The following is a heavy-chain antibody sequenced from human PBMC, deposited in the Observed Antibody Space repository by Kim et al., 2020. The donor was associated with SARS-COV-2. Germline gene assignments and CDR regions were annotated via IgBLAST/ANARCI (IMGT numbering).Heavy chain of an antibody. CDR3: ARDWYMGSSLDY. D-gene: IGHD6-13*01. V-gene: IGHV3-7*01. J-gene: IGHJ4*02. Sequence: YYVDSVKGRFAISRGNAKNSLYLQMSSLGAEDTAVYYCARDWYMGSSLDYWGQGTLVTVSS.